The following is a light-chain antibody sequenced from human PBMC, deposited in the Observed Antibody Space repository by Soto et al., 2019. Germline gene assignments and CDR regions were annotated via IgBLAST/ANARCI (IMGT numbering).Light chain of an antibody. CDR1: SSDVGGYNY. J-gene: IGLJ1*01. CDR3: SSYTSGTTLYV. CDR2: ASS. V-gene: IGLV2-14*01. Sequence: QAVVTQPASVSGSPGQSITISCTGTSSDVGGYNYVSWYQHHAGKAPRLMIYASSNRPSGVSHRFSGSRSGNTASLTISGLQAEDEADYYCSSYTSGTTLYVFGTGTKLTVL.